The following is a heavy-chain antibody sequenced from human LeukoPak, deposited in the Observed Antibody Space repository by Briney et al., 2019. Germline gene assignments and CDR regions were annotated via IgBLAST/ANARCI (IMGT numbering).Heavy chain of an antibody. D-gene: IGHD2-15*01. V-gene: IGHV3-30*18. CDR2: ISYDGSNK. CDR1: GLTLGSYA. Sequence: GGYLRLSCAASGLTLGSYAFHWVRQAPGKGLEWVAVISYDGSNKYIADSVKGRFTISRDNSKNTLYLQMNSLRAEDTAVYYCAKQLGYCSDGSCYFPYWGQGTLVTVSS. CDR3: AKQLGYCSDGSCYFPY. J-gene: IGHJ4*02.